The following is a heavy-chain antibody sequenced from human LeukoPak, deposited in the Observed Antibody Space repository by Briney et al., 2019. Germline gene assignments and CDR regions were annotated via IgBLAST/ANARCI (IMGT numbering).Heavy chain of an antibody. CDR2: ISGRDNGT. CDR3: AKDFYSSMGAFDI. V-gene: IGHV3-23*01. D-gene: IGHD6-13*01. CDR1: GFTFSIYA. J-gene: IGHJ3*02. Sequence: AGGSLRLSYAASGFTFSIYAMTWVRQAPGKGLELVSGISGRDNGTWYADSVKGRFTISRDNSKNTLSLQMNSLRAEDTAVYYCAKDFYSSMGAFDIWGQGTMVTVSS.